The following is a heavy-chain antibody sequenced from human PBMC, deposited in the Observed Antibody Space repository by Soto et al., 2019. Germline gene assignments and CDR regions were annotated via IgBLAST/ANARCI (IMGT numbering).Heavy chain of an antibody. V-gene: IGHV4-59*01. CDR1: GGSISSYY. CDR2: IYYSGST. Sequence: PSETLSLTCTGSGGSISSYYWSWIRQPPGKGLEWIGYIYYSGSTNYNPSLKSRVTISVDTSKNQFSLKLSSVTAADTAVYYCARDSCSSTSCYRPHGMDVWGQGTTVTVSS. J-gene: IGHJ6*02. CDR3: ARDSCSSTSCYRPHGMDV. D-gene: IGHD2-2*01.